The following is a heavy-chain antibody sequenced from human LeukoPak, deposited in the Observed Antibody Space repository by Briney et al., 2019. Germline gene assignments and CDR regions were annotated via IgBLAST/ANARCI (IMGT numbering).Heavy chain of an antibody. J-gene: IGHJ4*02. CDR2: FITYNGNT. CDR1: GFTFSSYA. Sequence: GASVKVSCKCSGFTFSSYAITWVRQAPGQGLEWMGWFITYNGNTNYAQQFRGRVTMTRNTSISTAYMELSSLRSEDTAVYYCARVVRGVKDYWGQGTLVTVSS. V-gene: IGHV1-8*02. CDR3: ARVVRGVKDY. D-gene: IGHD3-10*01.